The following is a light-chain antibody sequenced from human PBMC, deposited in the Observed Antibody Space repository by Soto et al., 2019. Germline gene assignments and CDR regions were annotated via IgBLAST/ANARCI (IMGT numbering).Light chain of an antibody. CDR1: SSDVGGYNY. CDR2: EVS. CDR3: SAYAGSNNFV. V-gene: IGLV2-8*01. J-gene: IGLJ1*01. Sequence: QSAPTQPPSASGSPGQSVTISCTGTSSDVGGYNYVSWYQQHPVKAPKLMIYEVSKRPSGVPDRFSGSKSGNTASLTVSGLQAEEEADYYCSAYAGSNNFVFGTGTKVNV.